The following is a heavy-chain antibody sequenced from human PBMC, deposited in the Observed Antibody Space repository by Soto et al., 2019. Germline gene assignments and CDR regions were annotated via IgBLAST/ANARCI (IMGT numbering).Heavy chain of an antibody. Sequence: SETLSLTCTVSGASINSGDYYWSWIRQHPGKGLEWIGYIYSTGSTYYNPSLKSRVTISLDTSKNQFSLKLTSVTAADTAVYYCARGGVPAAINYWGQGTLVTVSS. V-gene: IGHV4-31*03. CDR1: GASINSGDYY. CDR2: IYSTGST. J-gene: IGHJ4*02. D-gene: IGHD2-2*01. CDR3: ARGGVPAAINY.